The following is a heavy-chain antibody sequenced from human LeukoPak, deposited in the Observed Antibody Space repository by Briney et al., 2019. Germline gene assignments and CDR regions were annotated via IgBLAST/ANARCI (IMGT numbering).Heavy chain of an antibody. V-gene: IGHV4-4*07. D-gene: IGHD6-19*01. CDR3: AREAPKAVASEFDY. Sequence: PSETLSLTCTVSGGSISSYYWSWIRQPAGKGLEWIGRIYTSGSTNYNPSLKSRVTMSVDTSKNQFYLKLSSVTAAATAVYYCAREAPKAVASEFDYWGQGTLVTVSS. CDR1: GGSISSYY. CDR2: IYTSGST. J-gene: IGHJ4*02.